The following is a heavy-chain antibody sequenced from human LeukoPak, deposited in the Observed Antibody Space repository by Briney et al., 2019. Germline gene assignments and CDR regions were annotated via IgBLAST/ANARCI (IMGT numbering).Heavy chain of an antibody. CDR1: GGTFSSYA. CDR2: IIPIFGTA. CDR3: AKDPRSIAALGEDY. Sequence: SVKVSCEASGGTFSSYAISWVRQAPGQGLEWMGGIIPIFGTANYAQKFQGRVTITADESTSTAYMELSNLRAEDTAVYYCAKDPRSIAALGEDYWGQGTLVTVSS. V-gene: IGHV1-69*01. J-gene: IGHJ4*02. D-gene: IGHD6-6*01.